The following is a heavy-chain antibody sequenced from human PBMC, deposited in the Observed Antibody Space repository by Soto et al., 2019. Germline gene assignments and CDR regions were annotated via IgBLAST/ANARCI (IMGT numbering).Heavy chain of an antibody. J-gene: IGHJ4*02. CDR3: ARAQHSIRYSGYVRFDY. CDR2: IIPIFGTA. D-gene: IGHD5-12*01. Sequence: QVQLVQSGAEVKKPGSSVKVSCKASGGTFSSYAISWVRQAPGQGLEWMGGIIPIFGTANYAQKFQGRVTITADESTSTAYMELSNLRSEDTAVYYCARAQHSIRYSGYVRFDYWGQGTLVTVSS. CDR1: GGTFSSYA. V-gene: IGHV1-69*01.